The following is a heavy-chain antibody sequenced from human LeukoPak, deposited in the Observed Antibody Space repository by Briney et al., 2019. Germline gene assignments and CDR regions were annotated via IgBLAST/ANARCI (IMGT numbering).Heavy chain of an antibody. CDR1: GFTFSSYG. CDR2: ISYDGSNK. V-gene: IGHV3-30*03. CDR3: ARGSTYYYGSGSYFNRPEAPFDY. D-gene: IGHD3-10*01. Sequence: GGSLRLSCAASGFTFSSYGMHWVRQAPGKGLEWVAVISYDGSNKYYADSVKGRFTISRDNSKNTPYLQMNSLRAEDTAVYYCARGSTYYYGSGSYFNRPEAPFDYWGQGTLVTVSS. J-gene: IGHJ4*02.